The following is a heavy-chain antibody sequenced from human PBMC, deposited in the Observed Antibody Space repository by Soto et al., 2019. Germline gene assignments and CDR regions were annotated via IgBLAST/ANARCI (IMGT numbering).Heavy chain of an antibody. CDR1: GGSISTYY. J-gene: IGHJ5*02. D-gene: IGHD3-10*01. V-gene: IGHV4-59*13. CDR3: ASAQSFEFHNWFDP. CDR2: IYYTGNT. Sequence: QVQLQESGPGLVKPSETLSLTCTVTGGSISTYYWSWIRQPPGKGLEWIGHIYYTGNTNYNPSLKSRVTISVDTSTNRCSLRLRSVSAADTAVYYCASAQSFEFHNWFDPWGQGTLVTVSS.